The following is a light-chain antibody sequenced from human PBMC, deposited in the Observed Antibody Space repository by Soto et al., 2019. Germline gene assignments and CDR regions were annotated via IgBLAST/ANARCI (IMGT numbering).Light chain of an antibody. J-gene: IGKJ1*01. CDR2: DAS. CDR1: QSIGNW. Sequence: VQVTKSPATLSASVGDRATITCRASQSIGNWLAWYQQKPGKAPKLLIYDASSLESGVPSRFSGSGSGTEFTLTISSLQPDDFAPYYCQEYTTYSWTFGQGTKVDNK. V-gene: IGKV1-5*01. CDR3: QEYTTYSWT.